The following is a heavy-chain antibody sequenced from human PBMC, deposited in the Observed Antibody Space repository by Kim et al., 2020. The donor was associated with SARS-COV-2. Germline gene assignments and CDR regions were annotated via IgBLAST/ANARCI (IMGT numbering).Heavy chain of an antibody. CDR3: ARDYGYYDSSGYGY. J-gene: IGHJ4*02. D-gene: IGHD3-22*01. V-gene: IGHV3-11*05. Sequence: AASVKGRITSSRDNAKNSLYLQMNSLRAEDTAVYYCARDYGYYDSSGYGYWGQGTLVTVSS.